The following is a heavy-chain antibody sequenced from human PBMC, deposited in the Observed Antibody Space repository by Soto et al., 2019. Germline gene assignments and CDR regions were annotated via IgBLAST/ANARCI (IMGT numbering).Heavy chain of an antibody. D-gene: IGHD2-2*02. CDR2: IIPIFGTA. CDR1: GGTFSSYA. CDR3: ATEPAAIYYYYGMDV. V-gene: IGHV1-69*13. Sequence: SVKVSCKASGGTFSSYAISWVRQAPGQGLEWMGGIIPIFGTANYAQKFQGRVTITADESTSTAYMELSSLRSEDTAVYYCATEPAAIYYYYGMDVWGQGTTVTV. J-gene: IGHJ6*02.